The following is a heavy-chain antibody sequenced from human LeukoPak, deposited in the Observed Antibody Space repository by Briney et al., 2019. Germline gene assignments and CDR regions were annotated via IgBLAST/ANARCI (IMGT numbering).Heavy chain of an antibody. D-gene: IGHD3-16*01. CDR3: ARHSTFRGVTYNWFDP. CDR1: GFSLSTSGNY. CDR2: IDWNDDK. J-gene: IGHJ5*02. Sequence: SGPTLVNPTQTLTLTCSFSGFSLSTSGNYVGWIRQPPGKALECLARIDWNDDKYYSSSLKTRLTISKDTSKNLVVLIMTNMDPVDTATYYCARHSTFRGVTYNWFDPWGQGTLVTVSS. V-gene: IGHV2-70*11.